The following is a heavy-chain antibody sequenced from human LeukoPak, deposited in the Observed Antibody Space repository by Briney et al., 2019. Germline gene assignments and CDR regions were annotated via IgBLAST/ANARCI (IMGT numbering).Heavy chain of an antibody. CDR3: AKTPGDWYFDL. J-gene: IGHJ2*01. V-gene: IGHV1-24*01. CDR1: GYTLTELS. D-gene: IGHD4-23*01. CDR2: FGPEDGNT. Sequence: ASVKVSCKVSGYTLTELSIHWVRQAPGKGLEWMGGFGPEDGNTIYAQKFQGRVTMTEDTSTDTAYMELSSLRSEDTAVYYCAKTPGDWYFDLWGRGTLVTVSS.